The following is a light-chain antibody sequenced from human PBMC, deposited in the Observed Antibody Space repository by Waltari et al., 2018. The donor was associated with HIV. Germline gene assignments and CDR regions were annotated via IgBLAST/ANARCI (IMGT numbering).Light chain of an antibody. CDR1: QSVLYSSNNKNY. Sequence: DIVMTQSPDSLVVSLGERATINCKSSQSVLYSSNNKNYLAWYQQKPGQPPKLLIYWASTRESGVPDLFSGSGSGTDFTLTISSLQAEDVAVYYCQQYYSTPFTFGGGTKVEIK. V-gene: IGKV4-1*01. CDR3: QQYYSTPFT. CDR2: WAS. J-gene: IGKJ4*01.